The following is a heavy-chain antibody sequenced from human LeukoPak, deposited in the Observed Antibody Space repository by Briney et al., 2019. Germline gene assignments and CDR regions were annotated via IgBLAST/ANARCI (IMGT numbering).Heavy chain of an antibody. Sequence: GASVKVSCKASGYTFTSYDINWVRQATGQGLEWMGWMNPNSGNTNYAQKLQGRVTMTTDTSTSTAYMELRSLRSDDTAVYYCARVRSSGWYTDYWGQGTLVTVSS. V-gene: IGHV1-18*01. J-gene: IGHJ4*02. CDR2: MNPNSGNT. CDR3: ARVRSSGWYTDY. D-gene: IGHD6-19*01. CDR1: GYTFTSYD.